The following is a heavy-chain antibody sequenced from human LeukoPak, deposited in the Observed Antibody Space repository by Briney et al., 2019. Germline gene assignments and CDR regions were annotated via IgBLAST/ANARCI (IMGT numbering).Heavy chain of an antibody. Sequence: SETLSLTCTASGGSISSYYWSWIRQPPGKGLEWIGYIYYSGSTNYNPSLKSRVTISVDTSKNQFSLKLSSVTAADTAVYYCARARFYSYGYYDYWGQGTLVTVSS. CDR2: IYYSGST. V-gene: IGHV4-59*01. CDR1: GGSISSYY. CDR3: ARARFYSYGYYDY. J-gene: IGHJ4*02. D-gene: IGHD5-18*01.